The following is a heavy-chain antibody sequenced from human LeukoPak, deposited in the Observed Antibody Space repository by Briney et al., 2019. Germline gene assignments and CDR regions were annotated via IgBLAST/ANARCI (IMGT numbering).Heavy chain of an antibody. J-gene: IGHJ6*03. CDR3: ARARGDDFWSGYWRYYYYMDV. V-gene: IGHV3-7*01. CDR2: IKQDGSEK. D-gene: IGHD3-3*01. CDR1: GFTVSSNY. Sequence: PGGSLRLSCAASGFTVSSNYMSWVRQAPGKGLEWVANIKQDGSEKYYVDSVKGRFTISRDNAKNSLYLHMNSLRAEDTAVYYCARARGDDFWSGYWRYYYYMDVWGKGTTVTVSS.